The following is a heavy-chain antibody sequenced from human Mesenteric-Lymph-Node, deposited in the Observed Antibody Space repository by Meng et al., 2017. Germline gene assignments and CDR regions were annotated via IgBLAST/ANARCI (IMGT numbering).Heavy chain of an antibody. CDR1: VGSISSGDYY. CDR2: IYNSGST. V-gene: IGHV4-30-4*01. CDR3: AREGRSHQVGVSVY. D-gene: IGHD2-21*01. J-gene: IGHJ4*02. Sequence: QVTLPGASPGPLNPSQTLSPPCTGLVGSISSGDYYWSWIRQPPGKGLEWIGYIYNSGSTYYNPSLKSRVTISVDTSKNQFSLKLRFVTAADTAVYYCAREGRSHQVGVSVYWGQGNLVTVSS.